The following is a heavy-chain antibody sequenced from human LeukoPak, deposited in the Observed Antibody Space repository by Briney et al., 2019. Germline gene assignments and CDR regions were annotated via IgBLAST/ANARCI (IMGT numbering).Heavy chain of an antibody. Sequence: GGSLRLSCAASGFTVSSNYMSWVRQAPGKGLEWVSVIYSGGSTYYADSVKGRFTISRDNSKNTLYLQMNSLRAEDTAVYYCAGDHRELAAAGTFDYWGQGTLVTVSS. CDR2: IYSGGST. J-gene: IGHJ4*02. D-gene: IGHD6-13*01. CDR3: AGDHRELAAAGTFDY. V-gene: IGHV3-66*01. CDR1: GFTVSSNY.